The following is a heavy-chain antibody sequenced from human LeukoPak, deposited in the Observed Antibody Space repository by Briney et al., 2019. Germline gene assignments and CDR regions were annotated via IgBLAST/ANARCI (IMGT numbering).Heavy chain of an antibody. CDR1: GFTFNYYY. J-gene: IGHJ3*02. CDR3: ARDLDSSGYYRDDAFDI. Sequence: GGSLTLSCAASGFTFNYYYMSWMRQAPGKGLEWVSYISSSGSTIYYADSVKGRFTISRDNAKNSLYLQMNSLRAEDTAVYYCARDLDSSGYYRDDAFDIWGQGTMVTVSS. V-gene: IGHV3-11*04. CDR2: ISSSGSTI. D-gene: IGHD3-22*01.